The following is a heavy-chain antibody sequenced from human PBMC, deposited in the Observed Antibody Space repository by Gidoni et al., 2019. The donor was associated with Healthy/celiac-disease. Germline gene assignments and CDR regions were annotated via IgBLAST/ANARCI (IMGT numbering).Heavy chain of an antibody. V-gene: IGHV1-69*01. CDR1: GGTFSSSD. CDR3: ARARRDIVVVPAATYYYGMDV. CDR2: IIPIFGTA. Sequence: VQLVQSGAEVKKPGSSVKVSCKASGGTFSSSDISWGRQAPGQGLDGMGGIIPIFGTANCAQKFKGRVTIAADETTSTAYMELSSLRSEDTAVYYCARARRDIVVVPAATYYYGMDVWGQGTTVTVSS. J-gene: IGHJ6*02. D-gene: IGHD2-2*01.